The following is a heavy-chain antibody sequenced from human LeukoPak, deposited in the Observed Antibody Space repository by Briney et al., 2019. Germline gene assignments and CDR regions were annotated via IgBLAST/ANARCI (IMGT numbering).Heavy chain of an antibody. CDR3: ARGGDYFDY. Sequence: GGSLRLSCAASGFTFRSYWMNWVRQAPGKGLEWLAIIKQDGSEKHYKGSVEGRFTISRDNTKNSLHLQMNSLRAEDTAVYYCARGGDYFDYWGQGTLVTVSS. CDR1: GFTFRSYW. CDR2: IKQDGSEK. D-gene: IGHD4-17*01. J-gene: IGHJ4*02. V-gene: IGHV3-7*03.